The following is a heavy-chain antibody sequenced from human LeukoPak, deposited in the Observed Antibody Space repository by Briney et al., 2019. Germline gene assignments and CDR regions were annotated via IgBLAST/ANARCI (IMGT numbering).Heavy chain of an antibody. J-gene: IGHJ4*02. Sequence: PGGSLRLSCAASGFTFSSYEMNWVREAPGKGLEWVSYISSSGSTIYYAASVKGRFTISRDNAKNSLYLQMNSLRAEDTAAYYCARDPTYYYGSGHFDYWGQGTLVTVSS. CDR3: ARDPTYYYGSGHFDY. V-gene: IGHV3-48*03. D-gene: IGHD3-10*01. CDR2: ISSSGSTI. CDR1: GFTFSSYE.